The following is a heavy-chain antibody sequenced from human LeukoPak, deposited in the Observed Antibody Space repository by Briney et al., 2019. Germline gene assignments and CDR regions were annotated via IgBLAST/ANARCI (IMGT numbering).Heavy chain of an antibody. J-gene: IGHJ4*02. Sequence: SVKVSCKASVGTFSSYAISWVRPAPGQGLEWVGGIHPIFGTANYAQKFQGRVTITADKSTSTAYMELSSLRSEETAVYYCAREDRRGYYDRLDYWGQGTLVTVSS. V-gene: IGHV1-69*06. D-gene: IGHD3-22*01. CDR3: AREDRRGYYDRLDY. CDR1: VGTFSSYA. CDR2: IHPIFGTA.